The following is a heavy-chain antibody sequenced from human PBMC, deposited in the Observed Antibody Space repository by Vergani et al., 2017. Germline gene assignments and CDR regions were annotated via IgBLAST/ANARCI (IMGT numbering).Heavy chain of an antibody. Sequence: QVHLVQSGAEVKRPGSSVRVSCTASGDTFRKSAIIWVRQAPGRGLEWMGAIIPVFGRPNYSQKFQHRLTISADDFTTTAYMELRSLGSEDTAVYYCASAEAGLDAFDIWGQGTMVTVSS. V-gene: IGHV1-69*01. CDR2: IIPVFGRP. J-gene: IGHJ3*02. D-gene: IGHD6-19*01. CDR3: ASAEAGLDAFDI. CDR1: GDTFRKSA.